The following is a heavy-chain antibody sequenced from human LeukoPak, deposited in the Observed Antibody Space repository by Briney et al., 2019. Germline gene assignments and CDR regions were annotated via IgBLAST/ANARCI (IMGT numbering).Heavy chain of an antibody. V-gene: IGHV1-18*01. Sequence: ASVKVSCKASGYTFTSYGISWVRQAPGQGLEWMGWISAYNGNTHYAQKPQGRVTMPTDTSTRTACMELRSLRSDDTAVYYCSIGELGEFELFFDIWGQGTMVTVSS. J-gene: IGHJ3*02. CDR2: ISAYNGNT. CDR1: GYTFTSYG. CDR3: SIGELGEFELFFDI. D-gene: IGHD3-10*01.